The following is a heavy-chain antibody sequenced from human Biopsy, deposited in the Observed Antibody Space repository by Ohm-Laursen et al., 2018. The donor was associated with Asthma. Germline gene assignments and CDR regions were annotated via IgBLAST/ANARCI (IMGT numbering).Heavy chain of an antibody. D-gene: IGHD3-16*01. J-gene: IGHJ6*02. CDR2: ISWNSGNI. V-gene: IGHV3-9*01. CDR3: AKDMGAGGNDPDSFIGYYGMDV. Sequence: SLRLSCTASGFRFDDYAMYWVRQAPAPPLQRAAGISWNSGNIGYAVSVKGRFIVSRDNVKNSLYLQMNSLRAEDTALYYCAKDMGAGGNDPDSFIGYYGMDVWGQGTTVTVSS. CDR1: GFRFDDYA.